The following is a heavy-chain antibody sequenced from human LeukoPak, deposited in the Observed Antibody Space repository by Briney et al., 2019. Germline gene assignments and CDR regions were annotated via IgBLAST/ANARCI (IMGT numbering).Heavy chain of an antibody. CDR3: ARYVGRQQLTDY. Sequence: SETLSLTCAVYGGSFSGYYWSWIRQPPGKGLEWIGEINHSGSTNYNLSLKSRVTISVDTSKNQFSLKLSSVTAADTAVYYCARYVGRQQLTDYWGQGTLVTVSS. CDR1: GGSFSGYY. D-gene: IGHD6-13*01. J-gene: IGHJ4*02. CDR2: INHSGST. V-gene: IGHV4-34*01.